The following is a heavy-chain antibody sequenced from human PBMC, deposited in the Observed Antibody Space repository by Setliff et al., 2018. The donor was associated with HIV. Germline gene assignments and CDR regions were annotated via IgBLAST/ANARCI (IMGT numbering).Heavy chain of an antibody. CDR1: RDSIRNGAYY. CDR2: IYYSGSA. Sequence: PSETLSLTCTVSRDSIRNGAYYWGWIRQPPGKGLEWIGSIYYSGSAYYNPSFKSRVTLSVDTSENQFSLSLNSVTAADTAVYFCARGGAVSADFDSWGQGTLVTVSS. D-gene: IGHD3-16*01. V-gene: IGHV4-39*07. CDR3: ARGGAVSADFDS. J-gene: IGHJ5*01.